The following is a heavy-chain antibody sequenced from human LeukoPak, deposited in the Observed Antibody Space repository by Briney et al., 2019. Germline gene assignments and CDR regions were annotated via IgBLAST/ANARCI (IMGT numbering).Heavy chain of an antibody. Sequence: PSETLSLTCTVSGGSISSYYWSWIRQPAGKGLEWIGRIYTSGSTNYNPSLKSRVTMSVDTSKNQFSLKPSSVTAADTAVYYCARRRRIVGATPGAFDIWGQGTMVTVSS. D-gene: IGHD1-26*01. V-gene: IGHV4-4*07. CDR1: GGSISSYY. CDR3: ARRRRIVGATPGAFDI. J-gene: IGHJ3*02. CDR2: IYTSGST.